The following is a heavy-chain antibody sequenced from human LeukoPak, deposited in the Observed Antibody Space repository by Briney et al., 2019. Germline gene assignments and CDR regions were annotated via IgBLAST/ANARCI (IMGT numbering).Heavy chain of an antibody. CDR1: GFTFSSYS. CDR2: ISSSSSYI. V-gene: IGHV3-21*01. Sequence: PGGSLRLSCAAPGFTFSSYSMNWVRQAPGKGLEWVSSISSSSSYIYYADSVKGRFTISRDNAKNSLYLQMNSLRAEDTAVYYCASSDYGGNSVYFQHWGQGTLVTVSS. D-gene: IGHD4-23*01. CDR3: ASSDYGGNSVYFQH. J-gene: IGHJ1*01.